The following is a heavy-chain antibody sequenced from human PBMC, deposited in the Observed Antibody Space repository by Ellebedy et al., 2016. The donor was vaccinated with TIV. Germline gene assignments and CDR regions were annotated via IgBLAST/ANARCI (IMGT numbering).Heavy chain of an antibody. CDR1: GFDFNVYS. CDR3: ARGNEYASGD. D-gene: IGHD6-19*01. Sequence: GESLKISCAASGFDFNVYSMNWLRQAPGKGLEWISYVTNTESTRHYADSVKGRFTISRDNAKKALYLQMNSLRDDDTAVYYCARGNEYASGDWGQGTLVTVSS. CDR2: VTNTESTR. J-gene: IGHJ4*02. V-gene: IGHV3-48*02.